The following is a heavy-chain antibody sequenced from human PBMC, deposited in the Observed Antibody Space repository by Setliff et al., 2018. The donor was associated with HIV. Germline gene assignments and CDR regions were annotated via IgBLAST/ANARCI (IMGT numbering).Heavy chain of an antibody. J-gene: IGHJ5*02. CDR2: IYTSGFT. CDR3: ARQGFDP. V-gene: IGHV4-4*09. Sequence: SETLSLTCTVSGGSISSHYWSWIRQSPGKGLEWIGYIYTSGFTNYNPSLKSRVTISLDTSKNQFSLKVNSVTAADAAVYYCARQGFDPWGQGTLVTVSS. CDR1: GGSISSHY.